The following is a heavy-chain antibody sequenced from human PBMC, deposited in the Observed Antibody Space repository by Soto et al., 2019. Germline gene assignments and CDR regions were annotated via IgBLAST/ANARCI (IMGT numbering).Heavy chain of an antibody. Sequence: GGSLRLSCAASGFTLRSYAMHWVRQAPGKGLEWPAVISYDGSNKYYADSVKGRFTISRDNSKNTLYLQMNSLRAEDTAVYYCARGFSVVITHFDYWGQGTLVTVSS. D-gene: IGHD3-22*01. J-gene: IGHJ4*02. CDR1: GFTLRSYA. CDR3: ARGFSVVITHFDY. V-gene: IGHV3-30-3*01. CDR2: ISYDGSNK.